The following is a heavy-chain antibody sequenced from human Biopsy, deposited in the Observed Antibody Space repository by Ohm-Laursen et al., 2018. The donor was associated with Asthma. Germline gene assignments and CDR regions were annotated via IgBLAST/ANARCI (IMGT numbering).Heavy chain of an antibody. V-gene: IGHV4-61*01. CDR3: ARGPNYHGSGRAPIGMDV. D-gene: IGHD3-10*01. J-gene: IGHJ6*02. Sequence: SDTLSLTCTVSGGSISNSNYYWSWIRQPPGKGLEWLGYIYYTGSDNYNPSLKSRVTISVDTSKNQFSLRLNSVTAADTAVYYCARGPNYHGSGRAPIGMDVWGQGTTVTVSS. CDR2: IYYTGSD. CDR1: GGSISNSNYY.